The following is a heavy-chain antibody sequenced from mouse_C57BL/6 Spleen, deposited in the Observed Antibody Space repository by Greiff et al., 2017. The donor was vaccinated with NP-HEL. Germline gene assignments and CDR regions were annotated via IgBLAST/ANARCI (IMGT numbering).Heavy chain of an antibody. V-gene: IGHV6-6*01. CDR3: TRRAQATDYYAMDY. Sequence: EVKLVESGGGLVQPGGSMKLSCAASGFTFSDAWMDWVRQSPEKGLEWVAEIRNKANNHATYYAESVKGRFTISRDDSKSSVYLQMNSLRAEDTGIYYCTRRAQATDYYAMDYWGQGTSVTVSS. CDR1: GFTFSDAW. D-gene: IGHD3-2*02. J-gene: IGHJ4*01. CDR2: IRNKANNHAT.